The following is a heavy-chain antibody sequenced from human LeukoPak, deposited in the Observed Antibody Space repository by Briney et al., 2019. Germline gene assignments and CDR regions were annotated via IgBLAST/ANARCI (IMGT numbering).Heavy chain of an antibody. V-gene: IGHV3-23*01. J-gene: IGHJ4*02. CDR3: AKVPRMTTVTNFDY. CDR1: GFTFSSYA. Sequence: PGGSLRLSCAASGFTFSSYALSWVRQAPGKGLEWVSVISGSGGSTYYADSVKGRFTISRDNSKNTLYLRMNSLRAEDTAIYYCAKVPRMTTVTNFDYWGQGTLVTVSS. D-gene: IGHD4-17*01. CDR2: ISGSGGST.